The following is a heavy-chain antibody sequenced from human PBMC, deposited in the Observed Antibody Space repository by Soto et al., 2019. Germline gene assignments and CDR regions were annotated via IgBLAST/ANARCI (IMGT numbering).Heavy chain of an antibody. Sequence: EVPLVESGGGLVQPGGSLRLSCAASGFTFSSYAMHWVRQAPGKGLEYVSAITSNGGNTDYASSVKGRFTISRDNSKNTLYLQMGSLRAGDMAVYYCARRIPFGYGMDVWGQGTTVTVSS. D-gene: IGHD2-21*01. CDR2: ITSNGGNT. J-gene: IGHJ6*02. CDR1: GFTFSSYA. V-gene: IGHV3-64*01. CDR3: ARRIPFGYGMDV.